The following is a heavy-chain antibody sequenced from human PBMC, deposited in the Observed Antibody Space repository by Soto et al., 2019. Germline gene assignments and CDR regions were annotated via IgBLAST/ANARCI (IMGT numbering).Heavy chain of an antibody. V-gene: IGHV1-18*01. D-gene: IGHD4-17*01. CDR3: ARLWGYGDYGEMGY. J-gene: IGHJ4*02. CDR1: GYTFSSFG. Sequence: QVQLVQSGAEVKKPGASVKVSCKASGYTFSSFGISWVRQAPGQGLEWMGWISTYNGNTNYAQKLHGRVTMTTDTSTSTADMELRSLRADDTAVYYCARLWGYGDYGEMGYWGQGTLVTVSS. CDR2: ISTYNGNT.